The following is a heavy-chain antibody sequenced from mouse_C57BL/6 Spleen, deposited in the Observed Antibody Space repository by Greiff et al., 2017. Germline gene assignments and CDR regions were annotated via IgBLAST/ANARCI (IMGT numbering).Heavy chain of an antibody. J-gene: IGHJ2*01. CDR3: ARFYDYDQYYFDY. D-gene: IGHD2-4*01. Sequence: VQLVESGAELARPGASVKLSCKASGYTFTSYGISWVKQRTGQGLEWIGEIYPRSGNTYYNEKFKGKATLTADKSSSTAYMELRSLTSEDSAVYFCARFYDYDQYYFDYWGQGTTLTVSS. CDR2: IYPRSGNT. V-gene: IGHV1-81*01. CDR1: GYTFTSYG.